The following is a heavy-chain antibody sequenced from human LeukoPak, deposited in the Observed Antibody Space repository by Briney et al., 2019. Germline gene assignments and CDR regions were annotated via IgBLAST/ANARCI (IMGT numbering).Heavy chain of an antibody. CDR3: ARGPKLDSSGYRAL. CDR2: INHSGST. D-gene: IGHD3-22*01. V-gene: IGHV4-34*01. CDR1: GGSFSGYY. Sequence: PSETLSLTCAVYGGSFSGYYWSWIRQPPGKGLEWIGEINHSGSTNYNPSLKSRVTISVDTSKNQFSLKLSSVTAADTAVYYCARGPKLDSSGYRALWGQGTLVTVSS. J-gene: IGHJ4*02.